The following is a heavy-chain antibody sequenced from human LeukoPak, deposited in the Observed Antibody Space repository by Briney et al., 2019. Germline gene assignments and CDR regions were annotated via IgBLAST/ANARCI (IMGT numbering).Heavy chain of an antibody. J-gene: IGHJ3*02. V-gene: IGHV4-4*07. CDR3: ARDGYSSSWKAFDI. D-gene: IGHD6-13*01. CDR1: GGSISSYY. Sequence: SVTLSLTCTVSGGSISSYYWSWIRQPAGKGLEWIGRIYTSGSTNYNPSLKSRVTMSVDTSKNQFSLKLSSVTAADTAVYYCARDGYSSSWKAFDIWGQGTMVTVSS. CDR2: IYTSGST.